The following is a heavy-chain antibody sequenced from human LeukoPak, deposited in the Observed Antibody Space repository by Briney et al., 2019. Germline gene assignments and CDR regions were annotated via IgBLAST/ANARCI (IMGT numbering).Heavy chain of an antibody. J-gene: IGHJ5*02. CDR1: GGSLSGYY. CDR2: INHSGST. CDR3: ARVFQLPFNYFDP. Sequence: SETLSLTCAVYGGSLSGYYWSWIRQPPGKGLEWIGEINHSGSTNYNPYLKSRVTISVDTSDNRFSLKLTSVIAADTAVYYCARVFQLPFNYFDPWGQGALATVSS. V-gene: IGHV4-34*01.